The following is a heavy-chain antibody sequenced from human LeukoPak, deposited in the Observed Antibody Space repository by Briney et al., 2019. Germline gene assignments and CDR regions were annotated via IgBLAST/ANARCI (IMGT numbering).Heavy chain of an antibody. CDR3: ARVTRVGATLLTYYSDY. Sequence: ASVKVSCKASGYTFTSYDINWVRQATGQGLEWMGWMNPNSGNTGYAQKFQGRVTMTRNTSISTAYMELSSLRSEDTAVYYCARVTRVGATLLTYYSDYWGQGTLVTVSS. CDR1: GYTFTSYD. D-gene: IGHD1-26*01. CDR2: MNPNSGNT. J-gene: IGHJ4*02. V-gene: IGHV1-8*01.